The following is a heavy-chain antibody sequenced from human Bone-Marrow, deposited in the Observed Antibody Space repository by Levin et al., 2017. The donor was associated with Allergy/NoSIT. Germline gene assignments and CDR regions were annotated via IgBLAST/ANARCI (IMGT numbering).Heavy chain of an antibody. CDR1: GDTVSSNTAA. CDR3: ARVRMYCHDGDCYGGYYYYGMDV. D-gene: IGHD2-21*02. CDR2: TYYRSKWYN. V-gene: IGHV6-1*01. Sequence: SQTLSLTCAISGDTVSSNTAAWIWIRQSPSRGLEWLGRTYYRSKWYNDSAVSLKSRITINPDTSKNHFSLQLNSVTPEDTAVYYCARVRMYCHDGDCYGGYYYYGMDVWGPGTTVTVSS. J-gene: IGHJ6*02.